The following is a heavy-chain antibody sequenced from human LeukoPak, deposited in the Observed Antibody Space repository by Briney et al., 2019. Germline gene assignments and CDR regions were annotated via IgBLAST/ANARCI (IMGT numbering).Heavy chain of an antibody. D-gene: IGHD3-10*01. V-gene: IGHV4-34*01. J-gene: IGHJ5*02. CDR1: GGSFSGYY. CDR3: ARGVTRNWFDP. CDR2: INHSGST. Sequence: ASETLSLTCAVYGGSFSGYYWSWIRQPPGKGLEWIGEINHSGSTNYNPSLKSRVTISVDTSKNQFSLKLSSVTAADTAVYYCARGVTRNWFDPWGQGTLVTVSS.